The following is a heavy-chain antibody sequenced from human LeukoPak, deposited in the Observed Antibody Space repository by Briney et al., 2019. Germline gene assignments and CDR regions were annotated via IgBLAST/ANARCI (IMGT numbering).Heavy chain of an antibody. CDR3: ARVLSGTLTFDH. D-gene: IGHD3-9*01. CDR1: GFTFSSYT. Sequence: GGSLRLSCAASGFTFSSYTMNWVRQAPGKGLEWVSSITSSSSYIYYTDSAEGRFTISRDNAKNPLFLRMNSLRAEDTAVYYCARVLSGTLTFDHRGQGTLAAVSS. J-gene: IGHJ4*02. CDR2: ITSSSSYI. V-gene: IGHV3-21*01.